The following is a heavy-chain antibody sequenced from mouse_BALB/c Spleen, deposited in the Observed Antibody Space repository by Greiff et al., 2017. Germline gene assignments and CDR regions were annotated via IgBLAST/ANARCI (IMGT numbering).Heavy chain of an antibody. V-gene: IGHV5-4*02. Sequence: EVQGVESGGGLVKPGGSLKLSCAASGFTFSDYYMYWVRQTPEKRLEWVATISDGGSYTYYPDSVKGRFTISRDNAKNNLYLQMSSLKSEDTAMYYCARGEDRGAMDYWGQGTSVTVSS. CDR1: GFTFSDYY. CDR2: ISDGGSYT. J-gene: IGHJ4*01. CDR3: ARGEDRGAMDY.